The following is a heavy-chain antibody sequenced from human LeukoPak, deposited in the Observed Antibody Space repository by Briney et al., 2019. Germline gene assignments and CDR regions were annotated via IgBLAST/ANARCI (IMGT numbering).Heavy chain of an antibody. D-gene: IGHD5-18*01. Sequence: GGSLRLSCAASGFTFSSYSMNWVRQAPGKGLEWVSRINSDGSSTSYADSVKGRFTISRDNAKNTLYLQMNSLRAEDTAVYYCTRGDSYGYVYWGQGTLVTVSS. CDR1: GFTFSSYS. V-gene: IGHV3-74*01. J-gene: IGHJ4*02. CDR2: INSDGSST. CDR3: TRGDSYGYVY.